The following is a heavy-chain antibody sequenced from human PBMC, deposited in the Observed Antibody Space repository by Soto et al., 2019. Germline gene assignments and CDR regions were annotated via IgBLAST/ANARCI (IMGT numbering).Heavy chain of an antibody. CDR1: GFTFSDYY. Sequence: SGGSLRLSCAASGFTFSDYYMNWIRQAPGKGLEWVSYISSSSSYTNYADSVKGRFTISRDNAKNSLYLQMNSLRADDTAVYYCARDHYGPGWFDPWGQGTLVTVPS. CDR2: ISSSSSYT. V-gene: IGHV3-11*05. CDR3: ARDHYGPGWFDP. D-gene: IGHD3-10*01. J-gene: IGHJ5*02.